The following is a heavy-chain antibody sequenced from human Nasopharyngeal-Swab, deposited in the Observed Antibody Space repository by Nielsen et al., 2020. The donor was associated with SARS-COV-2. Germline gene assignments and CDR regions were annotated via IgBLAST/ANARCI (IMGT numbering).Heavy chain of an antibody. D-gene: IGHD6-13*01. CDR3: VRDDGGVPGIPETGPPGAF. V-gene: IGHV1-2*06. J-gene: IGHJ4*02. CDR2: VNPNSDDT. Sequence: WVRQAPGQRLEWMGRVNPNSDDTIYAQEFQGRVTMTGDTSIGTAYMELRRLISDDTAVYYCVRDDGGVPGIPETGPPGAFWGQGTLVTVSS.